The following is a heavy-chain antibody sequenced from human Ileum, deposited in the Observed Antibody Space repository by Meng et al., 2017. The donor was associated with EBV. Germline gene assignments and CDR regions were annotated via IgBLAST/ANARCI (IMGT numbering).Heavy chain of an antibody. CDR1: GGSISSYY. V-gene: IGHV4-59*08. Sequence: VHVPGSGPGRGKPSGTLSLTCTVSGGSISSYYWSWIRQPPGKGLEWIGYIYYSGSTNYNPSLKSRVTISVDTSKNQFSLNLSSVTAADTAVYYCARGGWSLDYWGQGTLVTVSS. CDR2: IYYSGST. J-gene: IGHJ4*02. CDR3: ARGGWSLDY. D-gene: IGHD2-15*01.